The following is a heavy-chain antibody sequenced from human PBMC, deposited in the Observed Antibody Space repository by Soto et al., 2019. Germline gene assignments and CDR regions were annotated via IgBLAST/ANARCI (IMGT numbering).Heavy chain of an antibody. D-gene: IGHD4-17*01. CDR3: ASPTVTPHYGMDV. Sequence: GGSLRLSCAASGFPSSDYYMSWIRQAPGKGLEWVSYISSSGSTIYYADSVKGRFTISRDNAKNSLYLQMNSLRAEDTAVYYCASPTVTPHYGMDVWGQGTTVT. CDR1: GFPSSDYY. V-gene: IGHV3-11*01. J-gene: IGHJ6*02. CDR2: ISSSGSTI.